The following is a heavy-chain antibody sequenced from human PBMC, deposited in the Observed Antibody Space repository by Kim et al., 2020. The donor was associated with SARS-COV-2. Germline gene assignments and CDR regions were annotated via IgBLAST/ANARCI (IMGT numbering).Heavy chain of an antibody. J-gene: IGHJ6*02. CDR3: ARDRPLWFGDKYGMDV. D-gene: IGHD3-10*01. CDR1: GYTFTGYY. CDR2: INPNSGGT. Sequence: ASVKVSCKASGYTFTGYYMHWVRQAPGQGLEWMGWINPNSGGTNYAQKFQGWVTMTRDTSISTAYMELSRLRSDGTAVYYCARDRPLWFGDKYGMDVWGQGTTVTVSS. V-gene: IGHV1-2*04.